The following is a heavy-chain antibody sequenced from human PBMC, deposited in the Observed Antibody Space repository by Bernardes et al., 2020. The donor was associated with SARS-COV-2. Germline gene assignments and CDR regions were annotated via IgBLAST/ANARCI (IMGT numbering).Heavy chain of an antibody. CDR3: ARVPYGSGSNYYYGMDV. D-gene: IGHD3-10*01. V-gene: IGHV4-59*01. CDR1: GGSISSYY. Sequence: SETLSLTCTVSGGSISSYYWSWIRQPPGKGLEWIGYIYYSGSTNYNPSLKSRVTISVDTSKNQFSLKLSSVTAADTAVYYCARVPYGSGSNYYYGMDVWGQGTTVTVSS. CDR2: IYYSGST. J-gene: IGHJ6*02.